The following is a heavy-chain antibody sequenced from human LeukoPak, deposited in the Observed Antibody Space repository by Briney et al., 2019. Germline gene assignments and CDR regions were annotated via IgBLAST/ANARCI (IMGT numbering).Heavy chain of an antibody. J-gene: IGHJ4*02. CDR1: GFTFSDNY. V-gene: IGHV3-23*01. CDR2: ISGSGGST. D-gene: IGHD3-22*01. CDR3: AKASAMIVVVSKHFDY. Sequence: GGSLRLSCAASGFTFSDNYMSWVRQAPGKGLEWVSAISGSGGSTYYADSVKGRFTISRDNSKNTLYLQMNSLRAEDTAVYYCAKASAMIVVVSKHFDYWGQGTLVTVSS.